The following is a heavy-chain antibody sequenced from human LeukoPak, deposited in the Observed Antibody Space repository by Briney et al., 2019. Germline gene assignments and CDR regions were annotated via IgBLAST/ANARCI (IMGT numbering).Heavy chain of an antibody. V-gene: IGHV4-4*02. Sequence: PSGTLSLTCAVFGDSISGDNWWSWVRQSPGKGLEWIGEIHHSGHTNYNPSLKSRVTISLDKSKDQFSLKLTSVTAADTAVYYCARRSGAFDIWGQGTMVTVSS. J-gene: IGHJ3*02. CDR1: GDSISGDNW. CDR3: ARRSGAFDI. CDR2: IHHSGHT. D-gene: IGHD1-14*01.